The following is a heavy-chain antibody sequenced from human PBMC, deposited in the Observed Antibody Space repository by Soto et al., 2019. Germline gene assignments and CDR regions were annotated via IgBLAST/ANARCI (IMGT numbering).Heavy chain of an antibody. CDR3: ADDSSGYYYGY. V-gene: IGHV1-69*02. D-gene: IGHD3-22*01. CDR1: GGTFSSYT. J-gene: IGHJ4*02. CDR2: IIPILGIA. Sequence: QVQLVQSGAEVKKPGSSVKVSCKASGGTFSSYTISWVRQAPGQGLEWMGRIIPILGIANYAHKFQGRVTITADKSTSTAYMELSSMRSEDTAVYYCADDSSGYYYGYWGQGTLVTVSS.